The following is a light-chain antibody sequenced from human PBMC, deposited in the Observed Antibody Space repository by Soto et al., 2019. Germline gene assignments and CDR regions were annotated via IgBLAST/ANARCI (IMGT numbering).Light chain of an antibody. CDR3: AAWDDSLNGPVV. CDR2: SNN. V-gene: IGLV1-44*01. J-gene: IGLJ2*01. CDR1: SCNIGSNT. Sequence: QSVLTQPPSASGTPGQRVTISCSGSSCNIGSNTVNWYQQLPGTAPKRLIYSNNQRPSGVPDRYSGSKSGTSASLAISGLQSEDEADYDCAAWDDSLNGPVVFGGGTKLTVL.